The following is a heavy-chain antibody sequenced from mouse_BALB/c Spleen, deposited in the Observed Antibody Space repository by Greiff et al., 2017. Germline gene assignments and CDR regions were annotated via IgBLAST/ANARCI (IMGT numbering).Heavy chain of an antibody. CDR2: ISSGSSTI. D-gene: IGHD3-1*01. V-gene: IGHV5-17*02. J-gene: IGHJ4*01. CDR3: ARWGYGDAMDY. Sequence: EVKLVESGGGLVQPGGSRKLSCAASGFTFSSFGMHWVRQAPEKGLEWVAYISSGSSTIYYADTVKGRFTISRDNPKNTLFLQMTSLGSEDTAMYYCARWGYGDAMDYWGQGTSVTVSS. CDR1: GFTFSSFG.